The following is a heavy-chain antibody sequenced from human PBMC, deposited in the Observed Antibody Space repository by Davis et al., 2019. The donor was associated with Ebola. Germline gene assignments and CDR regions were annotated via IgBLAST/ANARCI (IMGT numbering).Heavy chain of an antibody. CDR3: AKLELRGY. CDR2: ISSDGHND. CDR1: GFSFSTYP. J-gene: IGHJ4*02. Sequence: GGSLRLSCAASGFSFSTYPMHWVRQAPGQGLEWLAVISSDGHNDFHADSVRGRFTISRDNSKNTLYLQMNSLRAEDTAVYYCAKLELRGYWGQGTLVTVSS. D-gene: IGHD1-7*01. V-gene: IGHV3-30-3*02.